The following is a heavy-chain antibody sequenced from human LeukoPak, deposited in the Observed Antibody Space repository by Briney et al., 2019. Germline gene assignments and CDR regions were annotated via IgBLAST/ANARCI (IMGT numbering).Heavy chain of an antibody. CDR2: IKQDGREK. D-gene: IGHD3-10*01. J-gene: IGHJ6*03. CDR3: ARDRATYGSGSYYNPYYYYYYMDV. Sequence: GGSLRLSCVVSGFDFSGFSMSWVRQAPGKGLEWLASIKQDGREKKYVDSVKGRFTISRDNAKNSLYLQMNTLRAEDTAVYYCARDRATYGSGSYYNPYYYYYYMDVWGKGTTVTISS. V-gene: IGHV3-7*01. CDR1: GFDFSGFS.